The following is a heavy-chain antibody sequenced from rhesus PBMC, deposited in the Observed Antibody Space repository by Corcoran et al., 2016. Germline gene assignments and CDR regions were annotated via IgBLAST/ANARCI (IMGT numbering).Heavy chain of an antibody. V-gene: IGHV1-111*02. CDR3: ATLWEVVSDY. J-gene: IGHJ4*01. D-gene: IGHD2-21*01. CDR2: VDTEEGEE. Sequence: EVQLVQSGAEVKKPGASVKISCKASGYTFTDYYLHWVRQAPGKGLEWMGRVDTEEGEEIHDQKFQYRVTITADTSTDTAYMELSSLRSEDTAVYYCATLWEVVSDYWGQGVLVTVSS. CDR1: GYTFTDYY.